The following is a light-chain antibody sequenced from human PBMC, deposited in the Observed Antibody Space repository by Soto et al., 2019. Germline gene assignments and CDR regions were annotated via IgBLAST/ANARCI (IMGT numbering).Light chain of an antibody. J-gene: IGLJ1*01. CDR3: TSYAGGNNV. V-gene: IGLV2-8*01. CDR1: SSDVGGYNY. CDR2: EVN. Sequence: QSALTQPPSASGSPGQSVTISCTGTSSDVGGYNYVSWYQQHPGKVPKLMVYEVNKRPSGVPDRFSGSKSGNTASLTVSGLQAEDEADCYCTSYAGGNNVFGTGTKLTVL.